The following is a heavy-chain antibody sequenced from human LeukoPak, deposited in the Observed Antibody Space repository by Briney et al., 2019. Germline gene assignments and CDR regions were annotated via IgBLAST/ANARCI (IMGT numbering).Heavy chain of an antibody. D-gene: IGHD5-18*01. V-gene: IGHV3-30*18. CDR1: GFTFSSYG. J-gene: IGHJ4*02. Sequence: GGSLRLSCAASGFTFSSYGMHWVRQAPGKGLEWVAVMSYDGSNKYYADSVKGRFTISRDTSKNTLYLQMNSPRAEDTAVYHCAKADTAMVTSSSSLDYWGQGTLVTVSS. CDR3: AKADTAMVTSSSSLDY. CDR2: MSYDGSNK.